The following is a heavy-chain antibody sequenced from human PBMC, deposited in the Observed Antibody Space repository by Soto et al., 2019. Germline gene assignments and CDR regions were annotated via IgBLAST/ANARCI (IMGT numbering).Heavy chain of an antibody. CDR2: IYSGGST. V-gene: IGHV3-66*01. Sequence: EVQLVESGGNLVQPGGSLRLSCAASGFTVSSNYMSWVRQAPGKGLEWVSVIYSGGSTSYADSVKGRFTISRDTSKNTLYLQMNSLRAEDTAVYYCARDSVSAFDYWGQGPLVTVSS. J-gene: IGHJ4*02. CDR3: ARDSVSAFDY. CDR1: GFTVSSNY.